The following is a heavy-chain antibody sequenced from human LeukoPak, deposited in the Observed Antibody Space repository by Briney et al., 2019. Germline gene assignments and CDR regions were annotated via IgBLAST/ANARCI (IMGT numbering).Heavy chain of an antibody. CDR3: ARRIAAAGTPLDY. Sequence: SETLSLTCTVSGGSISSHYWSWIRQPPGKGLEWIGYIYYSGSTNYNPSLKSRVTISVDTSKNQFSLKLSSVTAADTAVYYCARRIAAAGTPLDYWGQGTLVTVSS. D-gene: IGHD6-13*01. J-gene: IGHJ4*02. V-gene: IGHV4-59*11. CDR1: GGSISSHY. CDR2: IYYSGST.